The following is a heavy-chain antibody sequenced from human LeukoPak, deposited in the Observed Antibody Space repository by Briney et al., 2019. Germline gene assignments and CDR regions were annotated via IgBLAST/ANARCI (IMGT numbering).Heavy chain of an antibody. CDR3: ARKGYPPDAFDI. J-gene: IGHJ3*02. CDR1: GFTVSRNY. Sequence: GGSVRLSCTASGFTVSRNYVSCVRQAPGKGLEWVSVIYSGGSTYYADSVKGRFTISRDNSKNTLYLQMNSLRAEDTAVYYCARKGYPPDAFDIWGQGTMVTVSS. CDR2: IYSGGST. V-gene: IGHV3-66*01. D-gene: IGHD2-15*01.